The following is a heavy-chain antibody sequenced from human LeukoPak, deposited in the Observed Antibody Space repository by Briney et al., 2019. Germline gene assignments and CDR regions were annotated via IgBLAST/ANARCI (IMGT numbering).Heavy chain of an antibody. Sequence: ASVKVSCKASGYTFTGYYMHWVRQAPGQGLEWMGWINPNSGGTNYAQKFQGRVTMTRDTSISTDYMELSRLRSDDTAVYYCASFPYYYGSGSYYTRSTWGQGTLVTVSS. D-gene: IGHD3-10*01. CDR3: ASFPYYYGSGSYYTRST. CDR2: INPNSGGT. J-gene: IGHJ5*02. CDR1: GYTFTGYY. V-gene: IGHV1-2*02.